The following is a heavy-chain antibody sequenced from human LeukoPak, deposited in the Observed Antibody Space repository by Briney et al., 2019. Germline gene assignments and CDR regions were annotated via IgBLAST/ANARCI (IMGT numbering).Heavy chain of an antibody. J-gene: IGHJ4*02. CDR3: AKGALWELLFY. Sequence: GGSLRLSCTASGFTFSSYGMHWVRQAPGKGLEWVSAISGSGGSTYYADSVKGRFTISRDNSKNTLYLQMNSLRAEDTAVYYCAKGALWELLFYWGQGTLVTVSS. CDR1: GFTFSSYG. CDR2: ISGSGGST. D-gene: IGHD1-26*01. V-gene: IGHV3-23*01.